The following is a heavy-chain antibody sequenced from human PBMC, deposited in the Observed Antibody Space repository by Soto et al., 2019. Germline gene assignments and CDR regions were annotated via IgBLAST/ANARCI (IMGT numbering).Heavy chain of an antibody. CDR2: ISSSSSTI. CDR1: GFTFSSYS. CDR3: AREYSSSSDLYYYYMDV. V-gene: IGHV3-48*01. D-gene: IGHD6-6*01. J-gene: IGHJ6*03. Sequence: GGSLRLSCAASGFTFSSYSMNWVRQAPGKGLEWVSYISSSSSTIYYADSVKGRFTISRDNAKNSLYLQMNSLRAEDTAVYYCAREYSSSSDLYYYYMDVWGKGTTVTVSS.